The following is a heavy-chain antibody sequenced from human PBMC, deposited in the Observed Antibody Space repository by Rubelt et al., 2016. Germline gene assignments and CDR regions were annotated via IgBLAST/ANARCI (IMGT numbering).Heavy chain of an antibody. CDR3: ARGIAAPGTDY. V-gene: IGHV3-33*01. J-gene: IGHJ4*02. CDR2: IWHDGTDK. Sequence: GKGLERVAVIWHDGTDKYYADSVKGRFTISRDNSKNSLFLQMNSLRVEDTAGYYCARGIAAPGTDYWGQGTLVTVSP. D-gene: IGHD6-13*01.